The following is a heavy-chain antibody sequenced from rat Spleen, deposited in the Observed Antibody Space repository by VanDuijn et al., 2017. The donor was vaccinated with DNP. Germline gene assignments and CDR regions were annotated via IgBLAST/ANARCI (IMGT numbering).Heavy chain of an antibody. CDR1: GLTFNNYW. Sequence: EVQLVESGGDLVQPGRSLKLSCVASGLTFNNYWMTWIRQVPGKGLEWVASITASGGSTSYRDSVKGRFTISRDNAKSTLYLQMDSLRSEDTATYYCTTDFERGYWGQGVMVTVSS. D-gene: IGHD1-11*01. CDR2: ITASGGST. V-gene: IGHV5-31*01. J-gene: IGHJ2*01. CDR3: TTDFERGY.